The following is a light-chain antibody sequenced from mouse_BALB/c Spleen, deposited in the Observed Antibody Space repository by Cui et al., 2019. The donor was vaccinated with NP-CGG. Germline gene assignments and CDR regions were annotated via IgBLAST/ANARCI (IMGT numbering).Light chain of an antibody. CDR3: ALWYSNHWV. V-gene: IGLV1*01. Sequence: QALVTQESALTTSPGETVTLTCRSSTGAVTINNYANWVQEKPDHLFTGLIGGTNNRVPGVPARFSGSLIGDKAALTITGAQTEDEAIYFCALWYSNHWVFGGGTKLTVL. J-gene: IGLJ1*01. CDR1: TGAVTINNY. CDR2: GTN.